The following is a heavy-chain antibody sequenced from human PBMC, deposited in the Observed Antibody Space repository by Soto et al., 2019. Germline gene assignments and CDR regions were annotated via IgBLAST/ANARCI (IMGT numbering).Heavy chain of an antibody. J-gene: IGHJ6*03. CDR2: ISTYNGNT. CDR1: GYPFTSYS. V-gene: IGHV1-18*01. Sequence: QVQLMQSGAEVKKPGASVKVSCKASGYPFTSYSISWVRQAPGQGLERMGWISTYNGNTNYAQKFQGRRTMTTDTSTSTAYMEVRSLSSDDTAVYYCARGVDYFYQYMDVWGKGTTVTVSS. CDR3: ARGVDYFYQYMDV.